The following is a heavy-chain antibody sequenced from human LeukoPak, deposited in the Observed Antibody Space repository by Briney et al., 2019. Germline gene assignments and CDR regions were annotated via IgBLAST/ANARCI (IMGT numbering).Heavy chain of an antibody. CDR2: ISYDGSNK. D-gene: IGHD2-21*02. Sequence: EGSLRLSCAASGFTFSGYGMHWVRQAPGKGLEWVAVISYDGSNKYYAYSVKGRFTISRDNSKNTLYLQMNSLRAEDTAVYYCAKDHCGGDCYLFDYWGQGTLVTVSS. CDR1: GFTFSGYG. V-gene: IGHV3-30*18. J-gene: IGHJ4*02. CDR3: AKDHCGGDCYLFDY.